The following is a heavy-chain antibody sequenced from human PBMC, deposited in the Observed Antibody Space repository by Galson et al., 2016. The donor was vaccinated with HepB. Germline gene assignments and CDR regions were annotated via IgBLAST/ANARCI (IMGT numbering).Heavy chain of an antibody. V-gene: IGHV2-5*02. CDR2: VYWDDHK. Sequence: PALVKPTQTLTLTCTFSGSSLSTRGVGVGWIRQPPGKALEWFALVYWDDHKRYSPSLQSRLTITKDTSKNQVVLTMTNMDPVDTATYYCAHTGPPRTDDDYRPWSFDLWGRGTLVTVSS. J-gene: IGHJ2*01. CDR1: GSSLSTRGVG. D-gene: IGHD4-17*01. CDR3: AHTGPPRTDDDYRPWSFDL.